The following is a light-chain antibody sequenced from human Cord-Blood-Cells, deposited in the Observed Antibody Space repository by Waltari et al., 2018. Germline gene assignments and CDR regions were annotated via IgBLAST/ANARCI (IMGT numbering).Light chain of an antibody. CDR3: CSYAGSYTLYV. CDR2: DVS. J-gene: IGLJ1*01. V-gene: IGLV2-11*01. CDR1: SSDIGGYNY. Sequence: QSALTQPRSVSGSPGQSVTISCTGTSSDIGGYNYVSWYQEIPGKAPKLMIYDVSKRPSGVPVRFSGSKSGNTASLTISGLQAGDEADYYCCSYAGSYTLYVFGTGTKVTVL.